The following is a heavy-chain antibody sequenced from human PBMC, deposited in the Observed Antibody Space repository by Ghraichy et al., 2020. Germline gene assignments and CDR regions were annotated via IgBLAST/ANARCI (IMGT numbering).Heavy chain of an antibody. V-gene: IGHV4-59*08. CDR2: IYYSGST. D-gene: IGHD1-1*01. CDR3: ARQPGTTSYYYCGMDV. J-gene: IGHJ6*02. Sequence: SETLSLTCTVSGGSISSYYWSWIRQPPGKGLEWIGYIYYSGSTNYNPSLKSRVTISVDTSKNQFSLKLSSVTAADTAVYYCARQPGTTSYYYCGMDVWGQGTTVTVSS. CDR1: GGSISSYY.